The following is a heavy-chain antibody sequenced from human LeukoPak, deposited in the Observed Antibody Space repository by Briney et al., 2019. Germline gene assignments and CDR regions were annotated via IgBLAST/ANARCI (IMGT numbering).Heavy chain of an antibody. D-gene: IGHD6-13*01. V-gene: IGHV4-34*01. CDR2: INHSGGT. CDR1: GGSFSGYY. Sequence: SETLSLTCAVYGGSFSGYYWSWIRQTPGKGLEWIGEINHSGGTNYNPSLQSRVTISVDTSKNQFSLKLSSVTAADTAVYYCARHSAHSSTNDAFDIWGQGTMVTVSS. CDR3: ARHSAHSSTNDAFDI. J-gene: IGHJ3*02.